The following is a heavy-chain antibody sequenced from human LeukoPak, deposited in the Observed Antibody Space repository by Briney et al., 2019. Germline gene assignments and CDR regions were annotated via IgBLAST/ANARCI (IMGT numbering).Heavy chain of an antibody. Sequence: SVKVSCKASGGTFSSYAISWVRQAPGQGLEWMGRIIPILGIANYAQKFQGGVTITTDKSTSTAYMELSSLRSEDTAVYYCARGDGSGSYYNEYFQHWGQGTLVTVSS. CDR3: ARGDGSGSYYNEYFQH. J-gene: IGHJ1*01. D-gene: IGHD3-10*01. CDR2: IIPILGIA. V-gene: IGHV1-69*04. CDR1: GGTFSSYA.